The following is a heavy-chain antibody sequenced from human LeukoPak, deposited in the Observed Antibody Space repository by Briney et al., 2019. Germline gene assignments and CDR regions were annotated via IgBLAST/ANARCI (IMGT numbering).Heavy chain of an antibody. Sequence: SETLSLTCTVSGGSISSYYWGWIRQPPGKGLEWIGYIYYSGSTNYNPSLKSRVTISVDTSKNQFSLKLSSVTAADTAVYYCARDSFSSWYARGSYDAFDIWGQGTMVTVSS. CDR2: IYYSGST. D-gene: IGHD6-13*01. CDR1: GGSISSYY. V-gene: IGHV4-59*01. J-gene: IGHJ3*02. CDR3: ARDSFSSWYARGSYDAFDI.